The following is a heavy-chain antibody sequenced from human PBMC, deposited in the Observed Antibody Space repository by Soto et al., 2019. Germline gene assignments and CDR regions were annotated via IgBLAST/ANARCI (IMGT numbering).Heavy chain of an antibody. J-gene: IGHJ6*02. Sequence: GGSLRLSCAASGFTFSSYAMNWVRQSPGKGLEWVSAISGTGYNTYYADSLKGRFTISRDNSKNTLSLQMNSLRAEDTAVYYCARDRQFSHPRGGMDVWGQGTTVTVSS. CDR3: ARDRQFSHPRGGMDV. D-gene: IGHD3-10*01. V-gene: IGHV3-23*01. CDR2: ISGTGYNT. CDR1: GFTFSSYA.